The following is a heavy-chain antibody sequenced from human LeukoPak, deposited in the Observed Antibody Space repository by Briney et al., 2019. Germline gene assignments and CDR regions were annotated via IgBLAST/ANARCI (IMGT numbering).Heavy chain of an antibody. CDR1: SGSISSSY. Sequence: PSDTLSLSCTDSSGSISSSYRSWIRQPPGKGLESIGYISYSGTTNYNPSFESRVAISIDTSKNQFSLQLRSVTTADTAVYYCATEGYASNRFHYWGQGILVTVSS. CDR2: ISYSGTT. D-gene: IGHD1-14*01. CDR3: ATEGYASNRFHY. J-gene: IGHJ4*02. V-gene: IGHV4-59*01.